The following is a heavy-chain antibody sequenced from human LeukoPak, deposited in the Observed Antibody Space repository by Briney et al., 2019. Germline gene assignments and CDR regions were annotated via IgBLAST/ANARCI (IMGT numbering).Heavy chain of an antibody. CDR1: GGSISSYY. Sequence: SETLSLTCAVSGGSISSYYWSWIRQPPGKGLEWVWYICYSGSTKYNPSLKSRVTISVDTPKNQHSLKLSAVTAADTAVYYCARRGSSSSPCDSWVQGTLVTVSS. D-gene: IGHD6-6*01. CDR3: ARRGSSSSPCDS. V-gene: IGHV4-59*08. CDR2: ICYSGST. J-gene: IGHJ5*01.